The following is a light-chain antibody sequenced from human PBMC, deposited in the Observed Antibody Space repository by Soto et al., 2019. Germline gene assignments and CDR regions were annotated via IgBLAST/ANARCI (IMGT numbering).Light chain of an antibody. J-gene: IGLJ2*01. V-gene: IGLV2-8*01. Sequence: QSALTQPPSASGSPGQSVTISCTGTSSDVGGYNYVSWYQQHPGKAPKLMIYEVSKRPSGVPDRFSGSKSGNTASLTVSGRQAEDEADYYCSSYAGSNNLFGGGTKVTVL. CDR1: SSDVGGYNY. CDR3: SSYAGSNNL. CDR2: EVS.